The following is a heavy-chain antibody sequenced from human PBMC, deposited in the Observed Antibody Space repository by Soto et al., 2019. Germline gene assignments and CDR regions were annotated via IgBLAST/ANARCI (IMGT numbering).Heavy chain of an antibody. J-gene: IGHJ6*02. V-gene: IGHV3-30*18. CDR1: GFTFTS. Sequence: QVQLVESGGGVVQPGRSLTLSCAVSGFTFTSMHWVRQAPGKGLEWVAIISYDGNNKYYLDSVKGRFTISRDNSKTTLYLQMNSLRAEDTAVYYCTKDGVAGYDMDVWGQGTTVTVSS. CDR2: ISYDGNNK. CDR3: TKDGVAGYDMDV. D-gene: IGHD6-19*01.